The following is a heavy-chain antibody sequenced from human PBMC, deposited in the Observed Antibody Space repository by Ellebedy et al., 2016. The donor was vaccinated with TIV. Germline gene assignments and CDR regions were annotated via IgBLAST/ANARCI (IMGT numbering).Heavy chain of an antibody. Sequence: SETLSLTXTVSGGSISSGGYYWSWIRQHPGKGLEWIGYIYYSGSTYYNPSLKSRVTISVDTSKNQFSLKLSSVTAADTAVYYCARDIVVVGYMDVWGKGTTVTVSS. CDR2: IYYSGST. CDR3: ARDIVVVGYMDV. J-gene: IGHJ6*03. CDR1: GGSISSGGYY. D-gene: IGHD2-2*01. V-gene: IGHV4-31*03.